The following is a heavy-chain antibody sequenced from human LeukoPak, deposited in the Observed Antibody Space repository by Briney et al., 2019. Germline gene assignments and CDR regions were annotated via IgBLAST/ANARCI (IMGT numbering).Heavy chain of an antibody. CDR3: ARRVESGYYGSGSRTTDFDY. V-gene: IGHV4-39*01. CDR2: IYYSGST. D-gene: IGHD3-10*01. J-gene: IGHJ4*02. CDR1: GGSISSSSYY. Sequence: SETLSLTCTASGGSISSSSYYWGWIRQPPGKGLEWIGSIYYSGSTYYNPSVKSRVTISVDTSKNQFSLKLSSVTAADTAVYYCARRVESGYYGSGSRTTDFDYWGQGTLVTVSS.